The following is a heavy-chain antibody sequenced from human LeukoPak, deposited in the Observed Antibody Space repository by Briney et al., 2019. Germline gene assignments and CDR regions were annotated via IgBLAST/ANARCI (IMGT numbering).Heavy chain of an antibody. CDR2: ISGSGGST. J-gene: IGHJ1*01. CDR3: ATGMDNYDSSGYYSYFQH. D-gene: IGHD3-22*01. CDR1: GFTFSSYA. Sequence: GGSLRLSCAASGFTFSSYAVSWVRQAPGKGLEWVSAISGSGGSTYYADSVKGRFTVSRDNSENTLYLQMNSLRAEDTAVYYCATGMDNYDSSGYYSYFQHWGQGTLVTVSA. V-gene: IGHV3-23*01.